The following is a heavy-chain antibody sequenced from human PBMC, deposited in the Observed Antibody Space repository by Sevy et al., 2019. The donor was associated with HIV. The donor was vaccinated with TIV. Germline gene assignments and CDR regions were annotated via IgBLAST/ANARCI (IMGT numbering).Heavy chain of an antibody. CDR1: GFTFSTYA. J-gene: IGHJ4*02. V-gene: IGHV3-23*01. CDR2: ISASGDTT. CDR3: TNHYDTGGRPDYFDY. Sequence: GGSLRLSCAASGFTFSTYAMSWVRQAPGKGLEWVSAISASGDTTYYADSVKGRFTISRDKSESTLYLQMNSLRAEDTAIYYCTNHYDTGGRPDYFDYWGQGTLVTVSS. D-gene: IGHD3-22*01.